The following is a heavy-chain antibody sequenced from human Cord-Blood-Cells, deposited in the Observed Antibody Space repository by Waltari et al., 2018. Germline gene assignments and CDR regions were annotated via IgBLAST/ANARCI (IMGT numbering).Heavy chain of an antibody. J-gene: IGHJ4*02. Sequence: EVQLVESGGGLVQPGGSLKLSCAASGFTFSGSAMHWVRQASGKGLGGVGRIRSKANSYATAYAASVKGRFTISRDDSKNTAYLQMNSLKTEDTAVYYCTSAQQLVDYWGQGTLVTVSS. V-gene: IGHV3-73*02. D-gene: IGHD6-6*01. CDR2: IRSKANSYAT. CDR3: TSAQQLVDY. CDR1: GFTFSGSA.